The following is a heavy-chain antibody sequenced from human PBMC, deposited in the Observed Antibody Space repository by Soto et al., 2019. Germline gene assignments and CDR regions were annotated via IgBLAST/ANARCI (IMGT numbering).Heavy chain of an antibody. V-gene: IGHV4-59*01. CDR1: GGSISSYY. CDR2: IYYSGST. Sequence: QVQLQESGPGLVKPSETLSLTCTVSGGSISSYYWSWIRQPPGKGLEWIGYIYYSGSTNYNPSLKSRVTISVDTSKNQFSLKLSSVTAADTAVYYCARDADIAAAGNFDYWGQGTLVTVSS. CDR3: ARDADIAAAGNFDY. D-gene: IGHD6-13*01. J-gene: IGHJ4*02.